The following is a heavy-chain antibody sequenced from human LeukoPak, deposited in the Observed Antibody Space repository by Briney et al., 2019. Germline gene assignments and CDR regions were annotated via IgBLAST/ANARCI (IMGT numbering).Heavy chain of an antibody. CDR1: GTSITRDY. CDR2: ISYSGST. V-gene: IGHV4-59*08. CDR3: ARGDESLVYGMDV. J-gene: IGHJ6*02. Sequence: SETLSLTCTVSGTSITRDYWTWIRQPPGKGLEWVGYISYSGSTHYSPSLSSRVSISLDTSKNQFSLRLKSVTAADTAAYYCARGDESLVYGMDVWGQGTTVTVSS.